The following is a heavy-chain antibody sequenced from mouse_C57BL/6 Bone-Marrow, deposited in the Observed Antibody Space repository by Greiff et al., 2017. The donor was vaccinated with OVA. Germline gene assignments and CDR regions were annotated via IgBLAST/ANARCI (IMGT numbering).Heavy chain of an antibody. J-gene: IGHJ2*01. CDR1: GFTFSSYG. D-gene: IGHD1-1*01. Sequence: EVKLMESGGDLVKPGGSLKLSCAASGFTFSSYGMSWVRQTPDKRLEWVATISSGGSYTYYPDSVKGRFTISRDNAKNTLYLQMSSLKSEDTAMYYCARHAYGSSDFDYWGQGTTLTVSS. CDR2: ISSGGSYT. CDR3: ARHAYGSSDFDY. V-gene: IGHV5-6*01.